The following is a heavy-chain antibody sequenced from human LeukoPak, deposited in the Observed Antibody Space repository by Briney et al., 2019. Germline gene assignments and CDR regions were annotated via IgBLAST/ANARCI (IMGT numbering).Heavy chain of an antibody. CDR1: GYTFTGYY. D-gene: IGHD6-19*01. CDR2: INPNSGGT. J-gene: IGHJ4*02. V-gene: IGHV1-2*02. CDR3: ARDTYGSKGRFDY. Sequence: AASVKVSCKASGYTFTGYYMHWVRQAPGQGLEWMGWINPNSGGTNYAQKFQGRGTMTRDTSISTAYMELSRLRSDDTAVYYCARDTYGSKGRFDYWGQGTLVTVSS.